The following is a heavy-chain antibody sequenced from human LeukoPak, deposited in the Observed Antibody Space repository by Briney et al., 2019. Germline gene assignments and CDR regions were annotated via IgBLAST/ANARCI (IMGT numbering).Heavy chain of an antibody. D-gene: IGHD3-22*01. Sequence: GASVKVSCKASGYTFTSYYMHWVRQAPGRGLEWMGRINPNSGGTNYAQKFQGRVTMTRDTSISTAYMELSRLRSDDTAVYYCARDWDYYDSSGYSYWGQGTLVTVSS. V-gene: IGHV1-2*06. CDR1: GYTFTSYY. J-gene: IGHJ4*02. CDR2: INPNSGGT. CDR3: ARDWDYYDSSGYSY.